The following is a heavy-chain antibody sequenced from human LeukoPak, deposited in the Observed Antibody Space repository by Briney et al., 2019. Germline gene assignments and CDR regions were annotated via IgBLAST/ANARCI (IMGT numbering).Heavy chain of an antibody. V-gene: IGHV1-2*02. CDR1: GGTFSSYA. J-gene: IGHJ3*02. CDR3: ARESGYAFDI. D-gene: IGHD5-18*01. CDR2: IKPNSGDT. Sequence: ASVKVSCKASGGTFSSYAISWVRQAPGQGLEWMGWIKPNSGDTKYAQEFQGRVTMTRDTSISTAYMELSRLRSDDTAVYYCARESGYAFDIWGQGTMVTVSS.